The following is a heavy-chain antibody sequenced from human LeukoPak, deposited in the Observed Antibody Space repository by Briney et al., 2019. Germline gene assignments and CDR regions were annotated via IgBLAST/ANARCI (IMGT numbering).Heavy chain of an antibody. CDR2: INAGNGNR. CDR1: GYTFTSYT. V-gene: IGHV1-3*03. Sequence: ASVKVSCKASGYTFTSYTIHWVRQAPGQRLEWMGWINAGNGNRKYSQEFQDRVTITRDTSASTAYMELSSLRSEDMAVYYCARARYETRIWPKSRYDYYHYMDVWGKGTTVTVSS. D-gene: IGHD3-3*01. J-gene: IGHJ6*03. CDR3: ARARYETRIWPKSRYDYYHYMDV.